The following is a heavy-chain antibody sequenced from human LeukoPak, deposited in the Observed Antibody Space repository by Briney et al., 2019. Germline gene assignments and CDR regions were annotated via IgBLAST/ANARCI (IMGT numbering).Heavy chain of an antibody. CDR3: ARTPMIAVAGTFDY. Sequence: PSETLSLTRTVSGGSISSYYWSWIRQPAGKGLEWIGRIYTSGSTNYNPSLKSRVTMSVDTSKNQFSLKLSSVTAADTAVYYCARTPMIAVAGTFDYWGQGTLVTVSS. V-gene: IGHV4-4*07. D-gene: IGHD6-19*01. CDR1: GGSISSYY. J-gene: IGHJ4*02. CDR2: IYTSGST.